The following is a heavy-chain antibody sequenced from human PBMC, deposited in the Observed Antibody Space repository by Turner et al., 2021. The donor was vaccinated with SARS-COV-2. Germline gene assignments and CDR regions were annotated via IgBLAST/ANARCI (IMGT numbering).Heavy chain of an antibody. V-gene: IGHV3-33*03. CDR2: IWYDGSQK. CDR3: ARHGAANGNYYYHGLDV. CDR1: RFSFSRHA. Sequence: QVQLVESGGGVVLPGRSLRLSCAASRFSFSRHAMHWVRQAPGKGLEWVAVIWYDGSQKYHAASVRGRFTISRDNSRNTLYLQMDSLRVEDTGVYYCARHGAANGNYYYHGLDVWGRGTTVTVSS. J-gene: IGHJ6*02. D-gene: IGHD6-13*01.